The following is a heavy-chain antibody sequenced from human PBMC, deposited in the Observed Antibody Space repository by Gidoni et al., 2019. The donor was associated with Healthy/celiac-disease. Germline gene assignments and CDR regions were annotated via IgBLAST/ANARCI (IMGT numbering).Heavy chain of an antibody. V-gene: IGHV3-48*02. Sequence: EVQLVESGGGLVQPGGSLRLSCAASGFTFSSYSMNWVRQAPGKGLEWVSYISSSSSTIDYADSVKGRFTISRDNAKNSLYLQMNSLRDEDTAVYYCARVGSSGYYYYFDYWGQGTLVTVSS. CDR2: ISSSSSTI. J-gene: IGHJ4*02. CDR1: GFTFSSYS. D-gene: IGHD3-22*01. CDR3: ARVGSSGYYYYFDY.